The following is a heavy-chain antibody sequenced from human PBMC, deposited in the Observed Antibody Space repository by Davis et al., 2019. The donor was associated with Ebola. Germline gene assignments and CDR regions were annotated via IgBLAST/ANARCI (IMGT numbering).Heavy chain of an antibody. V-gene: IGHV3-9*01. CDR3: AKDQIRDSSGWYNWFDP. CDR2: ISWNSGSI. J-gene: IGHJ5*02. Sequence: SLKISCAASGFTFDDYAMHWVRQAPGKGLEWVSGISWNSGSIGYADSVKGRFTIPRDNAKNSLYLQMNSLRAEDTALYYCAKDQIRDSSGWYNWFDPWGQGTLVTVSS. CDR1: GFTFDDYA. D-gene: IGHD6-19*01.